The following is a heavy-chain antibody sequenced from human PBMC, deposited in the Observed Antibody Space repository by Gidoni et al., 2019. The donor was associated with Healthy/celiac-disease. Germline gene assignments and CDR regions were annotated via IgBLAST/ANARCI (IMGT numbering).Heavy chain of an antibody. CDR2: INPSGGST. CDR3: ARVGAADGIRLDAFDI. CDR1: GYTFTRYN. V-gene: IGHV1-46*01. J-gene: IGHJ3*02. Sequence: QVHLVQSGAEVQQPGASVKVSCTASGYTFTRYNIHWVRQAPGQGLEWMGIINPSGGSTSYAQKFQGRVTMTRDSSTSTVYMDLSSLRSEDTAVYYCARVGAADGIRLDAFDIWGQGTMVTVSS. D-gene: IGHD6-13*01.